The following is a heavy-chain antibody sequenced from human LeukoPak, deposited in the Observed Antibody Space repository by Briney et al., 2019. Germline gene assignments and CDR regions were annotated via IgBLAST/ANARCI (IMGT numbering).Heavy chain of an antibody. J-gene: IGHJ4*02. CDR1: GFTFSSYA. CDR3: AKGNHAVAGNFDY. D-gene: IGHD6-19*01. Sequence: GGSLRLSCAASGFTFSSYAMSWVRQAPGKGLEWVSSVSGSGGSTYYADSVKGRFTISRDNSKSTLFLQMNSLRAEDTAVYYCAKGNHAVAGNFDYWGQGTLVTVSS. CDR2: VSGSGGST. V-gene: IGHV3-23*01.